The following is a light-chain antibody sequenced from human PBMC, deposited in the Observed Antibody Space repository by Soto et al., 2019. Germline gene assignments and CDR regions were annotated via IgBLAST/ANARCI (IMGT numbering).Light chain of an antibody. Sequence: DIQMTQSPSTLSASVGDRVTITCRASRSINSWLAWYQQKPGKAPKLLIYDVSSLESGVPSRFSGSGSGTEFTLTISSLQPDDFATYYCQQYNTFWTFGQGTKVDIK. V-gene: IGKV1-5*01. CDR3: QQYNTFWT. J-gene: IGKJ1*01. CDR1: RSINSW. CDR2: DVS.